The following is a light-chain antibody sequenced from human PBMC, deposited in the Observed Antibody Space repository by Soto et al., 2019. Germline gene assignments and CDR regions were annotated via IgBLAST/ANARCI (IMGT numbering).Light chain of an antibody. J-gene: IGKJ1*01. CDR3: QQYSNRPWT. CDR1: QSVSSK. CDR2: GAS. Sequence: EIVMTQSPADLSVSPGERATLSFRASQSVSSKLAWYQQKPGQAPRLLVYGASTRDTAIPARFSGSGSGTEFTLTISRLQSEDFAVYYCQQYSNRPWTFGQGTKVDI. V-gene: IGKV3-15*01.